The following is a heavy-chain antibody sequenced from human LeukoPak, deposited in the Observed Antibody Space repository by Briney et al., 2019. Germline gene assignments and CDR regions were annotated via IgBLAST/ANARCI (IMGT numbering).Heavy chain of an antibody. CDR3: ARDVYYGSGPLGY. CDR2: IWYDGSNK. D-gene: IGHD3-10*01. V-gene: IGHV3-33*01. CDR1: GFTFSSYG. Sequence: GGSLRLSCAASGFTFSSYGMHWVRQAPGRGLEWVAVIWYDGSNKYYADSVKGRFTISRDNSKNMLYLQMNSLRAEDTAVYYRARDVYYGSGPLGYWGQGTLVTVSS. J-gene: IGHJ4*02.